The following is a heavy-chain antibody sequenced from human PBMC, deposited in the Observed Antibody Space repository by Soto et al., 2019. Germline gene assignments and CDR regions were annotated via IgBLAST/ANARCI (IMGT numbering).Heavy chain of an antibody. D-gene: IGHD2-15*01. CDR3: AGNVGGGFDY. Sequence: EVQLVASGGGLVQPGGSLRLSCAASGFTVSSNYMSWVRQAPGKGLEWVSVVYIGGNTYYAESVEDRFTISRDNFQNMLDLHMKSRRAGDTAVSYCAGNVGGGFDYRGPGTLVTVAS. CDR1: GFTVSSNY. J-gene: IGHJ4*02. CDR2: VYIGGNT. V-gene: IGHV3-66*01.